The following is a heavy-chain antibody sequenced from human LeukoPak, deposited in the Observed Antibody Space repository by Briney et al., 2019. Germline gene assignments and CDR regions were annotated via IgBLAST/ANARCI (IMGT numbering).Heavy chain of an antibody. V-gene: IGHV3-74*01. J-gene: IGHJ3*02. CDR1: GFTFSDYW. D-gene: IGHD2-15*01. Sequence: PGGSLRLSCAASGFTFSDYWMHWVRQVPGKGLVWLSRISKEGDNAVYADSAKGRFTMSRDNAKNSLYLQMNSLRAEDTAVYYCARMGYCSGGSCYSGPPDAFDIWGQGTMVTVSS. CDR3: ARMGYCSGGSCYSGPPDAFDI. CDR2: ISKEGDNA.